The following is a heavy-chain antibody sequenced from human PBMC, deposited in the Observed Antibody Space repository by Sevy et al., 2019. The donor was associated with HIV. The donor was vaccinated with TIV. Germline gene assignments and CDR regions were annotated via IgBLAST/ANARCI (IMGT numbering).Heavy chain of an antibody. CDR3: ARVTLGATGRVYAFDI. Sequence: ASVKVSCKASGYTFTSYYMHWVRQAPGQGLEWMGIINPSGGSTSYAQKFQGRVTMTRDTSTSTVYMELSSLRSEDTAVYYCARVTLGATGRVYAFDIWGQGTMVTVSS. CDR2: INPSGGST. V-gene: IGHV1-46*01. J-gene: IGHJ3*02. CDR1: GYTFTSYY. D-gene: IGHD1-26*01.